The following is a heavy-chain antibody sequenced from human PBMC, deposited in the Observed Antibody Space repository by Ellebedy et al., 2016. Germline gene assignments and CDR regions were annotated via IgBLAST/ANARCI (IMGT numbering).Heavy chain of an antibody. CDR1: GFTFSSYA. V-gene: IGHV3-64D*06. Sequence: GESLKISXSASGFTFSSYAMHWVRQAPGKGLEYVSAISSNGGSTYYADSVKGRFTISRDNSKNTLYLQMSSLRAEDTAVYYCAKGRRYFDWLGSPDLDYWGQGTLVTVSS. CDR3: AKGRRYFDWLGSPDLDY. J-gene: IGHJ4*02. D-gene: IGHD3-9*01. CDR2: ISSNGGST.